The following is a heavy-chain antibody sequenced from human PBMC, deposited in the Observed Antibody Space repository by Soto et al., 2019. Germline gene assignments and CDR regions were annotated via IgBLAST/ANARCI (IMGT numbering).Heavy chain of an antibody. V-gene: IGHV4-30-4*01. CDR1: GGSISSGDYY. CDR2: IYYSGST. Sequence: SETLSLTCTVSGGSISSGDYYWSWIRQPPGKGLEWIGYIYYSGSTYYNPSLKSRVTISVDTSKNQFSLKLSSVTAADTAVYYCAREVRIVSGAFDYWGQGTLVTVSS. J-gene: IGHJ4*02. CDR3: AREVRIVSGAFDY. D-gene: IGHD2-15*01.